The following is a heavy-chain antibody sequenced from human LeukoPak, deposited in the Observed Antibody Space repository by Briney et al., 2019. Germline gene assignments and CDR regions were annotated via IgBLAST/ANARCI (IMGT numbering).Heavy chain of an antibody. CDR3: ARHRGYCSTTSCYGANWFDP. Sequence: PSETLSLTCAVYGGSFSGYYWSWIRQPPGKGLEWIGEINHSGSTNYNPSLKSRVTISVDTSKNQFSLKLYSVTAADTAVYYCARHRGYCSTTSCYGANWFDPWGQGTLVAVSS. D-gene: IGHD2-2*01. CDR2: INHSGST. V-gene: IGHV4-34*01. CDR1: GGSFSGYY. J-gene: IGHJ5*02.